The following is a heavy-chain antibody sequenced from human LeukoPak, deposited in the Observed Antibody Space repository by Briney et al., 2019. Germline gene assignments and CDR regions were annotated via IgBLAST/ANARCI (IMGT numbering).Heavy chain of an antibody. CDR1: GYIFTSYW. CDR3: AIGRTDGYNPFDY. CDR2: IYPGDSDT. J-gene: IGHJ4*02. Sequence: GASLQISCKGSGYIFTSYWIGWVRQLPGKGLEWMGIIYPGDSDTRYSPSFQGQVTISADKSIGTAYLQWSSLKASDTAMYYCAIGRTDGYNPFDYWGQGTLVTVSS. D-gene: IGHD5-24*01. V-gene: IGHV5-51*01.